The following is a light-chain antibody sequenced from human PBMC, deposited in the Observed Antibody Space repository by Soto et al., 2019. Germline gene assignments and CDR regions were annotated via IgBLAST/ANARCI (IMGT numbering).Light chain of an antibody. V-gene: IGKV3-20*01. CDR3: QQYARPPFA. CDR1: QRIRTSS. CDR2: DAS. Sequence: EIVLTQSPGALSLSPGESATLSCRASQRIRTSSLAWYQQKPGQAPRLLLYDASSRATGIPDRVSGSGSGTDFTLTISRLEPEDCAVYYCQQYARPPFAFGQGTKVEIK. J-gene: IGKJ2*01.